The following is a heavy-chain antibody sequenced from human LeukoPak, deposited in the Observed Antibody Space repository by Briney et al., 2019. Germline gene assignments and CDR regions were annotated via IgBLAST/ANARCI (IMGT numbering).Heavy chain of an antibody. CDR2: ISGSGGST. J-gene: IGHJ4*02. Sequence: GGSLRLSCAASGFTFSSYGMSWVRQAPGKGLEWVSAISGSGGSTYYADSVKGRFTISRDNSKNTLYLQMNSLRAEDTAVYYCAKRGEYYDSSGYYYYFDYWGQGTLVTVSS. V-gene: IGHV3-23*01. CDR3: AKRGEYYDSSGYYYYFDY. CDR1: GFTFSSYG. D-gene: IGHD3-22*01.